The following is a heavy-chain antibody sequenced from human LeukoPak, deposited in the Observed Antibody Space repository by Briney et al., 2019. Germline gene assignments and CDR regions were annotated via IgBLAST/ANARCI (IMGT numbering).Heavy chain of an antibody. CDR2: ISGDATII. CDR1: GFSFSGHS. V-gene: IGHV3-48*04. Sequence: GGSLRPSCTASGFSFSGHSMNWVRQAPGRGLEWVSFISGDATIIYYADSVRGRFTLSRGNAKNSLYLQMNSLRAGDTAVYYCARNKRATHNYFDYWGQGTLVTVSS. CDR3: ARNKRATHNYFDY. J-gene: IGHJ4*02.